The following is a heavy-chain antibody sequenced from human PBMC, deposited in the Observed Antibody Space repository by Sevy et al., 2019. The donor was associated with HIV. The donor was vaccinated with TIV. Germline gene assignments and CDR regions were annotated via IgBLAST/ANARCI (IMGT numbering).Heavy chain of an antibody. Sequence: GGSLRLSCAASGFTFSSYAMHWVRQAPGKGLEWVAVISYDGSNKYYADSVKGRFTISRDNSKNTLYMEMNSLRAEDTDVYYCARAMIVEGHEYYFDYWGQGTLVTVSS. CDR2: ISYDGSNK. D-gene: IGHD3-22*01. CDR3: ARAMIVEGHEYYFDY. CDR1: GFTFSSYA. J-gene: IGHJ4*02. V-gene: IGHV3-30-3*01.